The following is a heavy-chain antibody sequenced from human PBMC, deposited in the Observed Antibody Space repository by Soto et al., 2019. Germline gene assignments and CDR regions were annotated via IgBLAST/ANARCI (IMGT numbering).Heavy chain of an antibody. CDR2: IYYSGST. CDR3: ARERYYFDSSISTPDY. Sequence: QVQLQESGPGLVKPSQTLSLTCTVSGGSITSGDYYWSWIRQHPGKGLEWIGYIYYSGSTNYNPSLKSRVTISVDTSKNQFSLRLSPVTAADTAVYYCARERYYFDSSISTPDYWGQGPLVTVSS. CDR1: GGSITSGDYY. D-gene: IGHD3-22*01. J-gene: IGHJ4*02. V-gene: IGHV4-31*03.